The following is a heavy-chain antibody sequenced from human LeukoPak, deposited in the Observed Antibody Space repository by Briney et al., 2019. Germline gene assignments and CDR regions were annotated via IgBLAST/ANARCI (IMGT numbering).Heavy chain of an antibody. CDR3: AKDLREWYYDPNGNYFSYGMDV. Sequence: GGSLSLSCAASGFTFRKHYMSWIRQAPGRGPEWVAYIGASGSTIYYRDSVNGRFTISRDNAKNSLHLQMNSLRAEDTAVYYCAKDLREWYYDPNGNYFSYGMDVWGQGTTVVVSS. CDR1: GFTFRKHY. D-gene: IGHD3-22*01. V-gene: IGHV3-11*01. CDR2: IGASGSTI. J-gene: IGHJ6*02.